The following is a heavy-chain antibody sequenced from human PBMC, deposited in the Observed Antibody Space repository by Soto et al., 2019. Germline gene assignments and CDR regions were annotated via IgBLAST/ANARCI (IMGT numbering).Heavy chain of an antibody. J-gene: IGHJ4*02. V-gene: IGHV3-30*03. CDR3: ASSPYGRFDY. D-gene: IGHD3-10*01. CDR1: GFTFSSYG. CDR2: ISYDGSNT. Sequence: GGSLSLSCVASGFTFSSYGMHWVCQAPGKGLEWGAIISYDGSNTYYADSVKGRFTISRDNSKNTLYLQMNSLRAEDTAVYYCASSPYGRFDYWGQGTLVTVSS.